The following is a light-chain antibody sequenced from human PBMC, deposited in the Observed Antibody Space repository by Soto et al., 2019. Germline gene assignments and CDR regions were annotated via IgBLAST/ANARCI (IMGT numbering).Light chain of an antibody. CDR3: QQYGSSPRT. Sequence: VLTLSPGTLSLSPGERATLSCRASQSVSSSYLAWYRQKPGQAPRLLIYGASSRATGIPDRFSGSGSGTDFTLTISILEPEDFAVYYCQQYGSSPRTFGQGTKVDIK. CDR1: QSVSSSY. CDR2: GAS. V-gene: IGKV3-20*01. J-gene: IGKJ1*01.